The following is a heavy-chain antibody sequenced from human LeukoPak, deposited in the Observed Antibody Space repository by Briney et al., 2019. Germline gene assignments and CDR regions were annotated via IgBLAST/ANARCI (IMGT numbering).Heavy chain of an antibody. V-gene: IGHV4-31*03. CDR2: IYYSGST. J-gene: IGHJ6*03. D-gene: IGHD1-26*01. Sequence: PSETLSLTCTVFGGSISSGGYYWSWIRQHPGKGLEWIGYIYYSGSTYYNPSLKSRVTISVDTSKNQFSLKLSSVTAADTAVYYCARTAVGATTLYYYYYMDVWGKGTTVTVSS. CDR3: ARTAVGATTLYYYYYMDV. CDR1: GGSISSGGYY.